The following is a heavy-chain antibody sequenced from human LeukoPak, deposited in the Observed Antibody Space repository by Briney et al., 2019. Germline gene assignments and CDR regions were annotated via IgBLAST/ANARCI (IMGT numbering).Heavy chain of an antibody. Sequence: SVKVSCKTSVGTFNNSAISWVRQAPGQGLAWLGGIMPLFGTAGYAQKFQGRVTITKDESTRTVYLELTSLTSDDTAVYYCARDVHGDYGSGWFDPWGQGTLVSVS. CDR1: VGTFNNSA. CDR2: IMPLFGTA. D-gene: IGHD4-17*01. J-gene: IGHJ5*02. CDR3: ARDVHGDYGSGWFDP. V-gene: IGHV1-69*05.